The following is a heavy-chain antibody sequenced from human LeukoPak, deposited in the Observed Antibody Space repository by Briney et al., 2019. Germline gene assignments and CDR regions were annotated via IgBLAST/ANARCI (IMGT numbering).Heavy chain of an antibody. D-gene: IGHD2-2*01. CDR1: GGSLSSGDYY. V-gene: IGHV4-30-4*08. J-gene: IGHJ4*02. Sequence: SETLSLTCTVSGGSLSSGDYYWSWIRQPPGKGLEWIGYIYYSGSTYYNPSLKSRVTISVDTSKNQFSLKLSSVTAADTAVYYCAREIVVVPAASYYFDYWGQGTLVTVSS. CDR2: IYYSGST. CDR3: AREIVVVPAASYYFDY.